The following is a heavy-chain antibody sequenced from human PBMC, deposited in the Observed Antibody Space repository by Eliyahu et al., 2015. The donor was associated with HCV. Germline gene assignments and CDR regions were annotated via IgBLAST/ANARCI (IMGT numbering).Heavy chain of an antibody. Sequence: EVQLVESGGGLVKPGGSLRLSCAASGFTFSNAWMSWVRQAPGKGLEWVGRIKSKTDGGTTDYAAPVKGRFTISRDDSKNTLYLQMNSLKTEDTAVYYCTTEEGSSGWVYDYWGQGTLVTVSS. D-gene: IGHD6-19*01. V-gene: IGHV3-15*01. J-gene: IGHJ4*02. CDR1: GFTFSNAW. CDR3: TTEEGSSGWVYDY. CDR2: IKSKTDGGTT.